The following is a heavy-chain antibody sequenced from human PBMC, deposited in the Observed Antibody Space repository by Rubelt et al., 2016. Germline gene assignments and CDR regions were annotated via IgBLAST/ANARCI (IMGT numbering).Heavy chain of an antibody. Sequence: GGGLVQPGGSLRLSCAASGFTFSSYAMGWVRQAPGKGLEWVAVVSYDGSNKYYADSVKGRFTISRDNSKNTLYLQMNSLRAEDTAVYYCAKGAGVAVETTFHCDYWGQGTLVTVSS. CDR2: VSYDGSNK. D-gene: IGHD2/OR15-2a*01. V-gene: IGHV3-30*04. CDR1: GFTFSSYA. CDR3: AKGAGVAVETTFHCDY. J-gene: IGHJ4*02.